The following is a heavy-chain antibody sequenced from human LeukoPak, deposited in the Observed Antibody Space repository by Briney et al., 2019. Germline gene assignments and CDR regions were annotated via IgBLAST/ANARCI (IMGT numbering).Heavy chain of an antibody. D-gene: IGHD3-22*01. V-gene: IGHV4-59*08. CDR1: GSSINNNF. J-gene: IGHJ4*01. CDR2: IYSSGSA. Sequence: SETLSLTYTVSGSSINNNFWTWIRQPPGKGLEWIGYIYSSGSASYNPSIKSRVIISGDTSKNQISLKLTSVTAADTAVYFCARHRDYYDTWGRGTLVTVSS. CDR3: ARHRDYYDT.